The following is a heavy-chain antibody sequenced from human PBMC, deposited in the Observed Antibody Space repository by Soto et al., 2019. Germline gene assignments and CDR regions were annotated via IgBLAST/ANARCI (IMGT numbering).Heavy chain of an antibody. D-gene: IGHD4-17*01. CDR3: ARGTTVIIWAPRDFYYYGLDV. CDR1: GGTLSSYP. Sequence: QVHLVQSGPEVRKPGSSVKVSCQAPGGTLSSYPISWVRQAPGQGLEWMGGIIPLHGASNYSEKFQGRVSITADKSTSTAYLELRNLTSDDTAVYYCARGTTVIIWAPRDFYYYGLDVWGQGTTVTVSS. CDR2: IIPLHGAS. J-gene: IGHJ6*02. V-gene: IGHV1-69*06.